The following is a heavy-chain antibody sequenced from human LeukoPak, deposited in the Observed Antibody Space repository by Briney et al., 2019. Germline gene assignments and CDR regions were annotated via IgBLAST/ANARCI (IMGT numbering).Heavy chain of an antibody. CDR1: GGTFSSYA. CDR2: IIPIFGTA. V-gene: IGHV1-69*13. D-gene: IGHD4-23*01. CDR3: ARVSVEQSYYYYYGMDV. Sequence: ASVKVSCKASGGTFSSYAISWVRQAPGQGLEWMGGIIPIFGTANYAQKFQGRVTITADESTSTAHMELSSLRSEDTAVYYCARVSVEQSYYYYYGMDVWGQGTTVTVSS. J-gene: IGHJ6*02.